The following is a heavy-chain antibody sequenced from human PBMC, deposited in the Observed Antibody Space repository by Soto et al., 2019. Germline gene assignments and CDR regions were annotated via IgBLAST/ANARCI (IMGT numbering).Heavy chain of an antibody. D-gene: IGHD3-10*01. CDR3: AKAGTVWFGELSR. J-gene: IGHJ4*02. V-gene: IGHV3-23*01. Sequence: PGGSLRLSCAASGFTFSSYAMSWVRQAPGKGLEWVSAISGSGGSTYYADSVKGRFTISRDDSKNTLYLQMNSLRAEDTAVYYCAKAGTVWFGELSRWGQGTLVTVSS. CDR2: ISGSGGST. CDR1: GFTFSSYA.